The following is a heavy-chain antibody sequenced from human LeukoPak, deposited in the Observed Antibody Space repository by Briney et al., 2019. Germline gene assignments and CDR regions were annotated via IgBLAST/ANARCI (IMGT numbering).Heavy chain of an antibody. J-gene: IGHJ5*02. V-gene: IGHV4-34*01. CDR2: INHSGST. CDR3: ARGIKTVTIFGVVIIPHSWFDP. CDR1: GGSFSGYY. Sequence: PSETLSLTCAVYGGSFSGYYWSWIRQPPGKGLEWIGEINHSGSTNYNPSPKSRVTISVDTSKNQFSLKLSSVTAADTAVYYCARGIKTVTIFGVVIIPHSWFDPWGQGTLVTVSS. D-gene: IGHD3-3*01.